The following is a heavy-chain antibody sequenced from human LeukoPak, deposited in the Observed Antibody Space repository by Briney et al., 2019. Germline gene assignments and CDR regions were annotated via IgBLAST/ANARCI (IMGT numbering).Heavy chain of an antibody. CDR2: ISGSGGST. D-gene: IGHD6-13*01. J-gene: IGHJ6*02. CDR1: GFTVSSNY. CDR3: AKDSSTSGYIAAAGPYYYYGMDV. Sequence: GGSLRLSCAASGFTVSSNYMSWVRQAPGKGLEWVSAISGSGGSTYYADSVKGRFTISRDNSKNTLYLQMNSLRAEDTAVYYCAKDSSTSGYIAAAGPYYYYGMDVWGQGTTVTVSS. V-gene: IGHV3-23*01.